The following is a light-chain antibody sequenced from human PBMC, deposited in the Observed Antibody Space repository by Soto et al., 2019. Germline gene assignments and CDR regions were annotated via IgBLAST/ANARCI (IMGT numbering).Light chain of an antibody. V-gene: IGLV1-47*02. J-gene: IGLJ3*02. CDR1: SSNIGVNY. CDR2: DDN. Sequence: QSMLTQAPSASGTPGQRVTISCSGSSSNIGVNYVYWYQQVPGTAPKLLVFDDNQRPSGVPDRFSDSKSGTSAFLAISGLRSEDEADYYCAAWDNSLSGRVFGGGTQLTVL. CDR3: AAWDNSLSGRV.